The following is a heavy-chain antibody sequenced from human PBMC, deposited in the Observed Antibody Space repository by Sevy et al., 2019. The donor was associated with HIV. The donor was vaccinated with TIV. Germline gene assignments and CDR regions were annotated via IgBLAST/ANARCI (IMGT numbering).Heavy chain of an antibody. D-gene: IGHD6-6*01. CDR2: INQDGSKI. J-gene: IGHJ4*02. CDR1: GFTFTTYW. Sequence: GESLKISCAASGFTFTTYWMTWVPQAPGKGLERVANINQDGSKINYVDSVKGRFIISRDNAKKSLYVQMNSLRADDTAVYYCARVGIFEKSESQYRFMDYWGQGTLVTVSS. V-gene: IGHV3-7*01. CDR3: ARVGIFEKSESQYRFMDY.